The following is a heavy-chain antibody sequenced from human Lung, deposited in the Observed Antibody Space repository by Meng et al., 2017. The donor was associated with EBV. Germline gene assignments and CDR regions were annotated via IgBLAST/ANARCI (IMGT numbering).Heavy chain of an antibody. CDR2: IYYSGST. CDR1: GGSISRGGFY. Sequence: QVQLQESGPGLVKPSPTLSLTCTVSGGSISRGGFYWSWIRQHPGKGLEWIGYIYYSGSTYYNPSLRSRVAISIDTSKNQFSLKLTSVTAADTAVYFCARTNYGDYNWFDPWGQGTLVTVSS. V-gene: IGHV4-31*03. J-gene: IGHJ5*02. D-gene: IGHD4-17*01. CDR3: ARTNYGDYNWFDP.